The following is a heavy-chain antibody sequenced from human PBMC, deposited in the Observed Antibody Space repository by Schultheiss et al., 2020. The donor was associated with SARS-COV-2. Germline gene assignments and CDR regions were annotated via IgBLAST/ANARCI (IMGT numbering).Heavy chain of an antibody. J-gene: IGHJ6*03. Sequence: GGSLRLSCAASGFTFSSYSMNWVRQAPGKGLEWVGRIKSKTDGGTTDYAAPVKGRFTISRDDSKNTLYLQMNSLKTEDTAVYYCTTDQIGYCSSTSCYYYYYYYMDVWGKGTTVTV. CDR2: IKSKTDGGTT. D-gene: IGHD2-2*01. V-gene: IGHV3-15*01. CDR1: GFTFSSYS. CDR3: TTDQIGYCSSTSCYYYYYYYMDV.